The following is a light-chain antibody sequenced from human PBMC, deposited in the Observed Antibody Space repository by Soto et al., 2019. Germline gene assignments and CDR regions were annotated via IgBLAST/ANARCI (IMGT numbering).Light chain of an antibody. CDR1: NIGSKN. V-gene: IGLV3-9*01. CDR2: RDS. J-gene: IGLJ2*01. Sequence: SYELTQPLSVSVALGQTARITCGGNNIGSKNVHWYQQKPGRAPVLVIYRDSNRPSGIPERFSGSNSGNTATLTISRAQAEDEADYYCQVWDSSTGVFGGGTKLTVL. CDR3: QVWDSSTGV.